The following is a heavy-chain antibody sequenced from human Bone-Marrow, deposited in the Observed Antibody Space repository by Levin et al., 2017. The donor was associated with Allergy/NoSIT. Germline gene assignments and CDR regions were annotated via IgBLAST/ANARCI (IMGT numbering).Heavy chain of an antibody. CDR2: INRYGSST. CDR1: GFNFSSYW. Sequence: AGGSLRLSCSVSGFNFSSYWLHWVRQAPGKGLVWVSRINRYGSSTSYADSAKGRFTISRDNAKNTLYLQMNSLRAEDTSVYYCASDRVTTSWYFDLWGHGTLVTVSS. V-gene: IGHV3-74*01. J-gene: IGHJ2*01. D-gene: IGHD4-17*01. CDR3: ASDRVTTSWYFDL.